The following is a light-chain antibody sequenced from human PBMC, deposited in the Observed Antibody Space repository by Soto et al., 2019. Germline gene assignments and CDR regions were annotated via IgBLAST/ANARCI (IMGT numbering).Light chain of an antibody. CDR3: QQSFKTPLT. Sequence: IQITQSASSLSVSVGDRVTITCRASQSISTHLNWYQHKPGKAPNLLIHAASRLHSGVPLRFSGSGSGTDFALTITNLQPEDFGTYYCQQSFKTPLTFGGGTKVDI. CDR1: QSISTH. V-gene: IGKV1-39*01. CDR2: AAS. J-gene: IGKJ4*01.